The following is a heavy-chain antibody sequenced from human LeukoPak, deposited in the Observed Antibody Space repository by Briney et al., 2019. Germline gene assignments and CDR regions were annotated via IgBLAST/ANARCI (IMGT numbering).Heavy chain of an antibody. CDR3: ARGVPYDSWSGPHYSDY. Sequence: GGSLRLSCVASGFTFSSYSMNWVRQAPGKGLEWVSYSSSSSGTIYYADSVKGRFTISRDNAKKSLYLQMNSLRAEDTAVYYCARGVPYDSWSGPHYSDYWGQGTLVTVSS. CDR1: GFTFSSYS. V-gene: IGHV3-48*01. J-gene: IGHJ4*02. CDR2: SSSSSGTI. D-gene: IGHD3-3*01.